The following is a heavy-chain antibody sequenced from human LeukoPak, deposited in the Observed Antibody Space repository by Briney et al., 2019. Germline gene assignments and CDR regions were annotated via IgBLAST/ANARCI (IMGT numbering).Heavy chain of an antibody. CDR1: GGSISSYY. D-gene: IGHD6-25*01. J-gene: IGHJ4*02. V-gene: IGHV4-59*08. CDR2: ISYSGST. CDR3: ARSSGWHLLLLDY. Sequence: PSETLSLTCTVSGGSISSYYWSWIRQPPGKGLEWIGCISYSGSTNYNPSLKSRVTISVDTSKNQFSLKLNAVTAADTAVYYCARSSGWHLLLLDYWGQGTLVTVSS.